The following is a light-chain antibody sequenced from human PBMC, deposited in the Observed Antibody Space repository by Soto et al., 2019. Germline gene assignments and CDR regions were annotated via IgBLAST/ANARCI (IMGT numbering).Light chain of an antibody. V-gene: IGLV1-40*01. CDR1: SSNIGTGYD. CDR3: QSYDSNLSVV. Sequence: QSVLTQPPSVSGAPGQRVTISCTGSSSNIGTGYDVHWYQQLPGTAPKLLIYGNSNGPSGVTARFSGSKSGTSASLAITGLQAEDEADYYCQSYDSNLSVVFGGGTKLTVL. CDR2: GNS. J-gene: IGLJ2*01.